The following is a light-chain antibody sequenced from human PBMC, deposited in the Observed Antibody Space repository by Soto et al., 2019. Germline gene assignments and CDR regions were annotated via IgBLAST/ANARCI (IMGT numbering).Light chain of an antibody. V-gene: IGKV3-15*01. CDR3: QQYSKWPLA. CDR1: QSVDSR. CDR2: GAS. J-gene: IGKJ4*01. Sequence: EVVLTQSPATLSVSPGEGATLSCKASQSVDSRLAWYQQKPGQAPRLLIEGASSRGTDIPARFSGSGSGTEFTRTITRLQSEDFAVYYCQQYSKWPLAFGGGTRVESK.